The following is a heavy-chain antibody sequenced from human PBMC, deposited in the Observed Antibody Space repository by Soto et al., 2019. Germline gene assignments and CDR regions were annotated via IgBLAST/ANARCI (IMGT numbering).Heavy chain of an antibody. V-gene: IGHV4-30-4*01. CDR3: ARGSYYYDNSGYYHY. CDR1: GDSINSGDYY. Sequence: PSETLSLTCTVSGDSINSGDYYWSWIRQPPGKGLEWIGYIYYSGSTYYNPSLKSRVTISVDTSKNQFSLKLSSVTAADTAVYYCARGSYYYDNSGYYHYWGQGTLVTVST. CDR2: IYYSGST. J-gene: IGHJ4*02. D-gene: IGHD3-22*01.